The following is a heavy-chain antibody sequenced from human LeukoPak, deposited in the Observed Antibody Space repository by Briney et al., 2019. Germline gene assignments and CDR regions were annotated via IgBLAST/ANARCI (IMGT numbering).Heavy chain of an antibody. CDR1: SGSFSGYY. J-gene: IGHJ4*02. V-gene: IGHV4-34*01. Sequence: SETLSLTCAVYSGSFSGYYWSWIRQPPGKGLEWIGEINHSGSTNYNPSLKSRVTISVDTSKNQFSLKLSSVTAADTAVYYCATSRWLQLVYWGQGTLVTVSS. CDR2: INHSGST. D-gene: IGHD5-24*01. CDR3: ATSRWLQLVY.